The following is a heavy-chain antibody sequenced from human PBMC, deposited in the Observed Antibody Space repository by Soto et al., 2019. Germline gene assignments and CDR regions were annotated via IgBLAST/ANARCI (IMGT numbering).Heavy chain of an antibody. V-gene: IGHV3-23*01. J-gene: IGHJ4*02. D-gene: IGHD1-1*01. CDR3: ATQDFRGTTGTT. CDR2: ISGSGGNI. Sequence: GGFLRLSCAASGFTFSRYAMGWVRQAPGKGLEWVSVISGSGGNIHYADSVKGRFTISRDNSKNTLYLQMNSLRVEDTAVYNCATQDFRGTTGTTWGQGTLVTVSS. CDR1: GFTFSRYA.